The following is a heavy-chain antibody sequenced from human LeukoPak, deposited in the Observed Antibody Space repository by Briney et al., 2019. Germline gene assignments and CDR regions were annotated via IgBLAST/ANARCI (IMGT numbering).Heavy chain of an antibody. CDR2: IIPIFGTA. Sequence: ASVKVSCKASGGTFSSYAISWVRQAPEQGLEWMGGIIPIFGTANYAQKFQGRVTITTDESTSTAYMELSSLRSEDTAVYYCASGIRDYYYYYYVDVWGKGTTVTVSS. CDR3: ASGIRDYYYYYYVDV. V-gene: IGHV1-69*05. CDR1: GGTFSSYA. D-gene: IGHD5-18*01. J-gene: IGHJ6*03.